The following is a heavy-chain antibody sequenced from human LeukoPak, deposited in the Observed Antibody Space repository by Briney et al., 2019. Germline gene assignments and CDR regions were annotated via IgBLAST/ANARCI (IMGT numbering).Heavy chain of an antibody. D-gene: IGHD6-19*01. J-gene: IGHJ4*01. CDR2: LSGSGITT. V-gene: IGHV3-23*01. Sequence: GGSLRLSCAASGFTFSNSAMSWVRQAPGKGLEWVSTLSGSGITTYYADSLKGRFTISRDNSKNTLYLQMNSLGAEDTAVYYCAKGIYSSGWSYFDYWGHGTLVTVSS. CDR1: GFTFSNSA. CDR3: AKGIYSSGWSYFDY.